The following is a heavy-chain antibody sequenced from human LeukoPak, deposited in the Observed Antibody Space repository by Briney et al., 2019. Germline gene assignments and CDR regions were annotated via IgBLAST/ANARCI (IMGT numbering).Heavy chain of an antibody. CDR1: GGSISSSSYY. J-gene: IGHJ4*02. CDR3: ARKQLSSFDY. CDR2: IYYSGST. Sequence: SETLSLTCTVSGGSISSSSYYWGWIRQPPGKGLEWIGSIYYSGSTYYNPSLKCRVTISVDTSKNQFSLKLSSVTAADTAVYYCARKQLSSFDYWGQGTLVTVSS. D-gene: IGHD6-19*01. V-gene: IGHV4-39*01.